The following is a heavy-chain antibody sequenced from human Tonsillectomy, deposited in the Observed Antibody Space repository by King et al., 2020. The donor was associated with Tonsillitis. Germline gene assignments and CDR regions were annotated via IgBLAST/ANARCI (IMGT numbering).Heavy chain of an antibody. CDR2: VIPIFGTT. J-gene: IGHJ6*02. Sequence: QLVQSGAEVKKPGSSVKVSCKASGGTFSGYAISWVRQAPGQGLEWMGGVIPIFGTTNYAQKFQGRVTITADESTNTAYMELSSLRSEDTAVYYCASDIVPAADHQDYYSMDVWGQGTTVTVSS. V-gene: IGHV1-69*01. CDR1: GGTFSGYA. D-gene: IGHD2-2*01. CDR3: ASDIVPAADHQDYYSMDV.